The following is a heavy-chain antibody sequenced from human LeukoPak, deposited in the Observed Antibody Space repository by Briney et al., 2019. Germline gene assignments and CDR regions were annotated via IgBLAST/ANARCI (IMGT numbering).Heavy chain of an antibody. CDR2: IKQVGSEK. CDR1: GFTFSNFE. D-gene: IGHD3-3*01. J-gene: IGHJ4*02. V-gene: IGHV3-7*01. CDR3: ARDQYYDFWSGYYLFDY. Sequence: GGSLRLSCAASGFTFSNFEMSWVRQAPGKGLEWVANIKQVGSEKYYVDSVKGRFTISRDNAKNSLYLQMNSLRAEDTAVYYCARDQYYDFWSGYYLFDYWGQGTLVTVSS.